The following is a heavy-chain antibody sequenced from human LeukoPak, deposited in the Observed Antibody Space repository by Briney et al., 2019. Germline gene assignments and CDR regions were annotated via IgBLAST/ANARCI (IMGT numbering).Heavy chain of an antibody. CDR2: INWNGGST. CDR1: GFTFDDYG. V-gene: IGHV3-20*04. CDR3: AREKFDS. J-gene: IGHJ5*01. Sequence: GGSLRLSCAASGFTFDDYGMSWVRQAPGKGLEWVSGINWNGGSTGYTDSAKGRFTISRDNSANIISLQMNNLTTDDTATYYCAREKFDSWGQGVLVTVSP.